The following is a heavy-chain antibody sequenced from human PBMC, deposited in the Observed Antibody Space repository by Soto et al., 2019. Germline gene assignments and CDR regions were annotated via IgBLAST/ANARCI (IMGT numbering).Heavy chain of an antibody. CDR1: GGSISGYY. CDR3: TRHAIIPKLQYGMDV. CDR2: IFYRGNT. J-gene: IGHJ6*02. Sequence: SETLSLTCTVSGGSISGYYWSWIRQTPGRGPEWIGYIFYRGNTLYNPSLQSRVTISVDTSQNRFALRLSSVTAADSAVYYCTRHAIIPKLQYGMDVWGQGASVTVSS. D-gene: IGHD2-15*01. V-gene: IGHV4-59*01.